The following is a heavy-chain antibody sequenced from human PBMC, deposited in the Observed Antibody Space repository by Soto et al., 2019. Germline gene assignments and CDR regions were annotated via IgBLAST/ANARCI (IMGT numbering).Heavy chain of an antibody. Sequence: SVKVSCKASGGTFSSYAISWVRQAPGQGLGWMGGIIPIFGTANYAQKFQGRVTITADKSTSTAYMELSSLRSEDTAVYYCAGEWTSGYFREWGQGTLVTVSS. V-gene: IGHV1-69*06. CDR2: IIPIFGTA. D-gene: IGHD5-12*01. CDR3: AGEWTSGYFRE. CDR1: GGTFSSYA. J-gene: IGHJ4*02.